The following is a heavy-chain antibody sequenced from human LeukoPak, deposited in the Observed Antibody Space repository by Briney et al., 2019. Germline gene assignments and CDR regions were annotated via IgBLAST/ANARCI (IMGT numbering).Heavy chain of an antibody. CDR3: ARVKVGSPRGVADY. Sequence: GGSLRLSCAASGFTFSSYWMNWVRQAPGKRLEWVANIKQDGSEKYYVDSVKGRFTISRDNANNSLYLQMNSLRAEDTAVYYCARVKVGSPRGVADYWGQGTLVTVSS. CDR1: GFTFSSYW. J-gene: IGHJ4*02. CDR2: IKQDGSEK. V-gene: IGHV3-7*01. D-gene: IGHD4-23*01.